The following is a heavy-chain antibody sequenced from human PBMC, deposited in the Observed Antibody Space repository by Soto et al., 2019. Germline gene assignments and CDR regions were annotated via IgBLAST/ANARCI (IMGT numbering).Heavy chain of an antibody. V-gene: IGHV4-59*01. Sequence: SETLSLTCTVSGGSISSYYWSWIRQPPGKGLEWIGYIYYSGSTNYNPSLKSRVTISVDTSKNQFSLKLSSVTAADTAVYYCARAPVAGKNDYWGQGTLVTVSS. CDR2: IYYSGST. J-gene: IGHJ4*02. CDR1: GGSISSYY. D-gene: IGHD6-19*01. CDR3: ARAPVAGKNDY.